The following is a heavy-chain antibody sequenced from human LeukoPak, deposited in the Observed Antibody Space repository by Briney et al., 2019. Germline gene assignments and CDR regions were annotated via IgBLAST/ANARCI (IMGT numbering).Heavy chain of an antibody. V-gene: IGHV3-30*18. CDR3: AKSAIVVVVAATPIDY. CDR2: ISYDGSNK. J-gene: IGHJ4*02. CDR1: GFTFSSSG. Sequence: GGSLRLSCAASGFTFSSSGMHWVRHAPHEGLEWVAVISYDGSNKYYADSVKGRFTISRDNSKNTLYLQMNSLRAEDTAVYYCAKSAIVVVVAATPIDYWGQGTLVTVSS. D-gene: IGHD2-15*01.